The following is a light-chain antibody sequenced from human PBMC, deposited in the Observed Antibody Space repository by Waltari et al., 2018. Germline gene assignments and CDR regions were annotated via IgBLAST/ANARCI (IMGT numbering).Light chain of an antibody. CDR1: QKFSSY. V-gene: IGKV3-11*01. J-gene: IGKJ5*01. CDR2: YAS. CDR3: QQRSNWPPIT. Sequence: EIVLTQSPATLSLSPGERAPLSCRASQKFSSYLAWYQQKPGQAPRLLIYYASNRATGSPATFSGSGSGTDFTLTTSSLEPEDFAVYYCQQRSNWPPITFGQGTRLEIK.